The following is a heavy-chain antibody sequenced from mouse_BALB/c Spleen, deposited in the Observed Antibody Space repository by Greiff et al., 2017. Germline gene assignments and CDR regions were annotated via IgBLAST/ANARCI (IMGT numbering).Heavy chain of an antibody. CDR3: ASYRLLMDY. Sequence: EVQLQESGPGLVKPSQSLSLTCSVTGYSITSGYYWNWIRQFPGNKLEWMGYISYDGSNNYNPSLKNRISITRDTSKNQFFLKLNSVTTEDTATYYCASYRLLMDYWGQGTSVTVSS. CDR1: GYSITSGYY. V-gene: IGHV3-6*02. J-gene: IGHJ4*01. D-gene: IGHD2-14*01. CDR2: ISYDGSN.